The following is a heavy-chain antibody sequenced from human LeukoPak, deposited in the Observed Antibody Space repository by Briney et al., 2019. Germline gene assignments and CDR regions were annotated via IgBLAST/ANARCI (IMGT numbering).Heavy chain of an antibody. CDR1: GFNFSSNS. V-gene: IGHV3-30*19. Sequence: GGSLRLSCVASGFNFSSNSMHWVRQAPGKGLEWVAVISYDGSNKYYADSVKGRFTISRDNSKNTLYLQMNSLRAEDTAVYYCARGENYGDYVDYFDYWGQGTLVTVSS. D-gene: IGHD4-17*01. CDR3: ARGENYGDYVDYFDY. J-gene: IGHJ4*02. CDR2: ISYDGSNK.